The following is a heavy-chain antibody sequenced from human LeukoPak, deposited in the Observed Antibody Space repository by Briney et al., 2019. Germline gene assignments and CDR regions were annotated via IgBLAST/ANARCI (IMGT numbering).Heavy chain of an antibody. CDR1: GGTFSSYA. CDR3: ARSPYSSSWKLPGMDV. D-gene: IGHD6-13*01. CDR2: IIPILGIA. J-gene: IGHJ6*02. V-gene: IGHV1-69*04. Sequence: SVKVSCKASGGTFSSYAISWVRQAPGQGLEWMGRIIPILGIAYYAQKFQGGVTITADKSTSTAYMELSSLRSEDTAGYFWARSPYSSSWKLPGMDVWGQGTTVTVSS.